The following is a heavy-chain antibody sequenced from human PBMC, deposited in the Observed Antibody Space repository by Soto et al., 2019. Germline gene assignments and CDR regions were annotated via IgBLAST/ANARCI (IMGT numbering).Heavy chain of an antibody. CDR2: ISHDGSNK. D-gene: IGHD3-3*01. V-gene: IGHV3-30-3*01. Sequence: QVQLVESGGGVVQPGRSLRLSCAASGFSFSRYAMNWVRHVPGQGLEWVAFISHDGSNKYNPDSVKGRFTLSRDNSKNTLYLEMNSLRVEDTAVYYCAREFGLSAGWSTRGYFLHWGQGTLVTVSS. CDR1: GFSFSRYA. CDR3: AREFGLSAGWSTRGYFLH. J-gene: IGHJ1*01.